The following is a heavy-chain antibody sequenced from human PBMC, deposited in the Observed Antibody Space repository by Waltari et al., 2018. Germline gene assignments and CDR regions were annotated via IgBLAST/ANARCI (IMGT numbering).Heavy chain of an antibody. J-gene: IGHJ4*02. CDR2: ISTTSTYT. CDR3: ATGGWGFYFDY. CDR1: GFTFSNYN. V-gene: IGHV3-21*01. D-gene: IGHD7-27*01. Sequence: EEQLVESGGGLVKPGGSLRLPCAGSGFTFSNYNMNWVRQAPGKGLEWFSSISTTSTYTHYADSVKGRFTISRDNAKNSLFLQMNSLTTEDTAVYYCATGGWGFYFDYWGQGTLLTVSS.